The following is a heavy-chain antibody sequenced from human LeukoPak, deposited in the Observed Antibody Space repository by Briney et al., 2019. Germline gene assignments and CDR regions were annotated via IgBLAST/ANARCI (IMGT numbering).Heavy chain of an antibody. CDR1: GYSISSGYY. CDR2: FYHSGST. Sequence: SETLSLTCTVSGYSISSGYYWGWIRQPPGKGLEWVGTFYHSGSTYYHPSLKSRVTISVDTSKNQFSLKLSSVTAADTAVYYCASSSGWSFDPWGQGTLVTVSS. D-gene: IGHD6-19*01. V-gene: IGHV4-38-2*02. J-gene: IGHJ5*02. CDR3: ASSSGWSFDP.